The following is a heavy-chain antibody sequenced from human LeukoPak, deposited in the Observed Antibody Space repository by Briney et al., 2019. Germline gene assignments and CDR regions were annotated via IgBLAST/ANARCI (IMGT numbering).Heavy chain of an antibody. J-gene: IGHJ5*02. CDR2: IGGSGGVT. CDR1: GFTFSTYA. CDR3: AKDGRGGDCTSASCTNWFGP. V-gene: IGHV3-23*01. D-gene: IGHD2-2*01. Sequence: PGGSLRLSCAASGFTFSTYALTWVRQAPGKGLEWVSTIGGSGGVTYYADSVKGRFTISRDNSENTLYLQMNSLRAEDTAVYYCAKDGRGGDCTSASCTNWFGPWGQGTLVTVSS.